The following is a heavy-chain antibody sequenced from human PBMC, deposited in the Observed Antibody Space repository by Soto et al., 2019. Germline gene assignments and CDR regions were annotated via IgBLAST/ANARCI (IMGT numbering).Heavy chain of an antibody. J-gene: IGHJ6*02. CDR2: IYPSGST. V-gene: IGHV4-39*01. CDR1: GDSITSGGYY. CDR3: ARQPSEATFYYYYYYGMDV. D-gene: IGHD3-3*01. Sequence: SETLSLTCTVSGDSITSGGYYWGWIRHLPGKGLEWIGCIYPSGSTYYNPSLKSRVTISVDTSKNQFSLKLSSVTAADTAVYYCARQPSEATFYYYYYYGMDVWGQGTTVTVSS.